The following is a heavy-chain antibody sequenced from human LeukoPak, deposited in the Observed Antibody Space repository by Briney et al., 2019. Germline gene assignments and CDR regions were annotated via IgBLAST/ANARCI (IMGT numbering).Heavy chain of an antibody. CDR1: GFTFSSYA. J-gene: IGHJ3*02. CDR3: AGAYVDAFDI. D-gene: IGHD3-16*01. V-gene: IGHV3-30-3*01. Sequence: GGSLRLSCAASGFTFSSYAMHWVRQAPGKGLEWVAVISYDGSNKYYADSVKGRFTISRDNSKNTLYLQMNSLRAEDTAVYYCAGAYVDAFDIWGQGTMVTVSS. CDR2: ISYDGSNK.